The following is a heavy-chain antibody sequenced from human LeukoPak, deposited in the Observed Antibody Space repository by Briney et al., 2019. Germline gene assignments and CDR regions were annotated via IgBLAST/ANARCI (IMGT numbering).Heavy chain of an antibody. CDR3: ARTQYSSGWYRXYFDY. V-gene: IGHV4-34*01. CDR2: INHSGST. Sequence: SETLSLTCAVYGGSFSGYYWSWIRQPPGKGLEWIGEINHSGSTNYNPSLKSRVTISVDTSKNQFSLKLSSVTAADTAVYYCARTQYSSGWYRXYFDYWGQGXXVXVSS. J-gene: IGHJ4*02. CDR1: GGSFSGYY. D-gene: IGHD6-19*01.